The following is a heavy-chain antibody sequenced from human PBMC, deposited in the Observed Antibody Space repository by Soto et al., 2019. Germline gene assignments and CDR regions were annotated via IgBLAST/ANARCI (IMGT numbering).Heavy chain of an antibody. V-gene: IGHV3-7*05. D-gene: IGHD1-1*01. CDR1: GFIFNNYL. Sequence: PGGSLRLSGEASGFIFNNYLMSWVRQAPGKGLEWVANIKKDGHEKFYADSVKGRFAISRDNAKNSLYLQWTRLKASDTAMYYCTSFSGSRHDSFDHWGQGTLVTVSS. CDR2: IKKDGHEK. CDR3: TSFSGSRHDSFDH. J-gene: IGHJ4*02.